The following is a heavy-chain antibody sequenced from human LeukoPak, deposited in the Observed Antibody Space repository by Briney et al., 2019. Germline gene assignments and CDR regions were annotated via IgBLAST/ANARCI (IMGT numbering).Heavy chain of an antibody. Sequence: TGGSLRLSCEASEFTFTTYWMSWVRPAPGKGLEWVANIKQDGSEKYYVDSVKGRFTISRDNAKNPVFLQMNSLGAEDKAVFYFARLRGILRGTEVIYYFEHWGQGTLVTVSS. CDR1: EFTFTTYW. D-gene: IGHD3-10*01. J-gene: IGHJ4*02. V-gene: IGHV3-7*01. CDR3: ARLRGILRGTEVIYYFEH. CDR2: IKQDGSEK.